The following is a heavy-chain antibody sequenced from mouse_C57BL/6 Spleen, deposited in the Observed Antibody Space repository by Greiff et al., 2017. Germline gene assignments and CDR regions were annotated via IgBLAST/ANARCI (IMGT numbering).Heavy chain of an antibody. V-gene: IGHV1-64*01. J-gene: IGHJ4*01. Sequence: QVQLQQPGAELVKPGASVKLSCKASGYTFTSYWMHWVKQRPGQGLEWIGMIHPNSGSTNYNEKFKSKATLTVDKSSSTAYMQLSSLTSEDSAVYYCASHSYGNYDAMDYWGQGTSVTVSS. CDR2: IHPNSGST. CDR3: ASHSYGNYDAMDY. D-gene: IGHD2-1*01. CDR1: GYTFTSYW.